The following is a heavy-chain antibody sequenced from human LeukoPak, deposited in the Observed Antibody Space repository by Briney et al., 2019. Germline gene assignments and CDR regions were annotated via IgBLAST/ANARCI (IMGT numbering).Heavy chain of an antibody. D-gene: IGHD2-15*01. CDR3: AREGCGSGGSCYSNWFDP. CDR2: IYYSGST. V-gene: IGHV4-30-4*01. J-gene: IGHJ5*02. CDR1: GGPISSGDYY. Sequence: SETLSLTCTVSGGPISSGDYYWSWIRQPPGKGLEWIGYIYYSGSTYYNPSLKSRVTISVDTSKNQFSLKLSPVTAADTAVYYCAREGCGSGGSCYSNWFDPWGQGTLVTVSS.